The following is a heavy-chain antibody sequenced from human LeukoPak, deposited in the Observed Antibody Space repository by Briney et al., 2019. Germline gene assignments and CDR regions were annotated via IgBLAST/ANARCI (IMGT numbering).Heavy chain of an antibody. CDR3: ASVYKNGMDV. CDR2: INLSGDTT. J-gene: IGHJ6*02. Sequence: GASVKVSCKASGYTLTSYYLHWVRQAPGQGLEWMAIINLSGDTTSHAQKFQGRVTMTRDTSASTVYMELSSLRSEDTAVYYCASVYKNGMDVWGQGTTVTVSS. D-gene: IGHD5-24*01. V-gene: IGHV1-46*01. CDR1: GYTLTSYY.